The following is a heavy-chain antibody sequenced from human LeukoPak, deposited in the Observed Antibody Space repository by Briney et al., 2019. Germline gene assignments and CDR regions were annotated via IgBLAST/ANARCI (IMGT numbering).Heavy chain of an antibody. V-gene: IGHV1-2*02. CDR1: GYTFTGYY. D-gene: IGHD3-9*01. Sequence: ASVKVSCKASGYTFTGYYMHWVRQAPGQGLEWMGWINPNSGGTNYAQKFQGRVTMTRDTSISTAYMELSRLRSDDTAVYYCASHNYDILTGYLPLDYYYYMDVWGKGTTVTVSS. CDR2: INPNSGGT. CDR3: ASHNYDILTGYLPLDYYYYMDV. J-gene: IGHJ6*03.